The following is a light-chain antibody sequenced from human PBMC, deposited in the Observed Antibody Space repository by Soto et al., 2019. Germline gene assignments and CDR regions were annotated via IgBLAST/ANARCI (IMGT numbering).Light chain of an antibody. J-gene: IGKJ2*01. CDR2: WAS. CDR3: HQYLSALYT. Sequence: DIVMTQSPESLAVSLGERATINCKSSQSLLDTSNNKNSVAWYQQKPGQPPKLLIYWASARQSGVPDRFSGSGSGTDFILTISNLQAEDVAVYYCHQYLSALYTFGQGTKLEI. V-gene: IGKV4-1*01. CDR1: QSLLDTSNNKNS.